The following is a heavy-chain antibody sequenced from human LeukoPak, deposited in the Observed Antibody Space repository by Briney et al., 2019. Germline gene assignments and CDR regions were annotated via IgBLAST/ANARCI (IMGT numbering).Heavy chain of an antibody. CDR3: ARAGYSSSWSSFDY. D-gene: IGHD6-13*01. CDR2: IYYSGST. V-gene: IGHV4-39*07. Sequence: PSETLSLTCTVSGGSISSSSYYWGWIRQPPGKGLEWIGSIYYSGSTYYNPSLKSRVTISVDTSKNQFSLKLSSVTAADTAVYYCARAGYSSSWSSFDYWGQGTLVTVSS. CDR1: GGSISSSSYY. J-gene: IGHJ4*02.